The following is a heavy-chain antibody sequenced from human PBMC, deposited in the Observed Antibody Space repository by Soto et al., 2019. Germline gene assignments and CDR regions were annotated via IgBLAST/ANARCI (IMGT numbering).Heavy chain of an antibody. CDR2: ISSNGGST. V-gene: IGHV3-64*04. CDR1: GFTFSSYA. CDR3: ARSPYYYYYGMDV. J-gene: IGHJ6*02. Sequence: PGGSLRLSCSASGFTFSSYAMHWVRQAPGKGLEYVSAISSNGGSTYYADSVKGRFTISRDNSKNTLYLQMNSLRAEDTAVYYCARSPYYYYYGMDVWGQGTTVTVSS.